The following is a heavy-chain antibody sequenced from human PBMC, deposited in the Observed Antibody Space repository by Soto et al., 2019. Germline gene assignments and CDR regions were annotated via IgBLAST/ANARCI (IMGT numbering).Heavy chain of an antibody. CDR3: ARPLDYYDNRYFDY. CDR1: GGSISTSNYY. CDR2: IYYSGST. D-gene: IGHD3-22*01. J-gene: IGHJ4*02. Sequence: SETLSLTCTVSGGSISTSNYYWAWLRQPPGKGLEWIGSIYYSGSTYYNPSLKSRVTISVDTSKNQFSLKLSSVTAADTAVYYCARPLDYYDNRYFDYWGQGILVTVSS. V-gene: IGHV4-39*01.